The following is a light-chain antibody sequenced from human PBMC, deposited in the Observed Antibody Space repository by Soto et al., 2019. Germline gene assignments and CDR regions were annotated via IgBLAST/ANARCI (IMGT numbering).Light chain of an antibody. J-gene: IGKJ4*01. CDR2: DAS. Sequence: EIVFTQSPATLSLSPGERATLSCRASQSVSSYLAWYQQKPGQAPRLLIYDASNRATGIPARFSGSGSGTDFTLTISSREPEDFAVYYCQQRSNWPLTFGGGNKVEIK. CDR1: QSVSSY. CDR3: QQRSNWPLT. V-gene: IGKV3-11*01.